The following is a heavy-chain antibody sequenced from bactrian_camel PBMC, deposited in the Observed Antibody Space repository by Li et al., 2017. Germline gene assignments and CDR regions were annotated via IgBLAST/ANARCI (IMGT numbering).Heavy chain of an antibody. Sequence: HVQLVESGGGSIQAGGSLSLSCAVSKDATNNYCMGWFRQAPGKEREGVAVISPGGSDTDYADSVKGRFTISQHNSHTTLYLQMNDLKPEDSGMYYCATDPDVPDCSTQSNFGHWGQGTQVTVS. D-gene: IGHD1*01. J-gene: IGHJ6*01. V-gene: IGHV3S6*01. CDR1: KDATNNYC. CDR2: ISPGGSDT. CDR3: ATDPDVPDCSTQSNFGH.